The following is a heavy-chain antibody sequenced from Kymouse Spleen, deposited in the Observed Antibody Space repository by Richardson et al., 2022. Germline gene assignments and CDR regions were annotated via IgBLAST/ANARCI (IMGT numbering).Heavy chain of an antibody. CDR3: AKENPFGYYYGMDV. CDR1: GFTFSSYG. D-gene: IGHD3-16*02. V-gene: IGHV3-30*18. J-gene: IGHJ6*02. Sequence: QVQLVESGGGVVQPGRSLRLSCAASGFTFSSYGMHWVRQAPGKGLEWVAVISYDGSNKYYADSVKGRFTISRDNSKNTLYLQMNSLRAEDTAVYYCAKENPFGYYYGMDVWGQGTTVTVSS. CDR2: ISYDGSNK.